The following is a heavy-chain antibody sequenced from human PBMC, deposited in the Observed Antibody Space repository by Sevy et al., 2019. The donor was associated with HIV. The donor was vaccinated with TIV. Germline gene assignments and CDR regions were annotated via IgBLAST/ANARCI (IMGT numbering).Heavy chain of an antibody. Sequence: GGSLRLSCAASGFSISGYGMHWVRQAPGKGLEWVAVIWYDGTNREYADSVKGRFTISRDNSKNTLYLQMNSLRAEDTAVYYCAKDAGYQRAFDIWGQGTMVTVSS. CDR2: IWYDGTNR. CDR1: GFSISGYG. CDR3: AKDAGYQRAFDI. V-gene: IGHV3-30*02. D-gene: IGHD5-12*01. J-gene: IGHJ3*02.